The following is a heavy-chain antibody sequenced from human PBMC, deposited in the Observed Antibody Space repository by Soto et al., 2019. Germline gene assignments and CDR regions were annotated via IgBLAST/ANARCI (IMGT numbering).Heavy chain of an antibody. CDR3: ARQNYASFYYAMEV. CDR1: GYSFTTYW. J-gene: IGHJ6*04. CDR2: ICPGDSDT. V-gene: IGHV5-51*01. D-gene: IGHD1-7*01. Sequence: PGEPLKVSSKGSGYSFTTYWIGRVRQIPGEGLEWMGIICPGDSDTRYSPSFQGQVTISVDKSISTAYLQWSSLKASDTAMYYCARQNYASFYYAMEVWGKGTTVTVSS.